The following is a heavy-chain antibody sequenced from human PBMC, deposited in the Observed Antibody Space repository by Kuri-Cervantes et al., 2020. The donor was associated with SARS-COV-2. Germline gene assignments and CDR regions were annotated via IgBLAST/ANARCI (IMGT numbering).Heavy chain of an antibody. CDR3: AKDRVGVQDF. CDR1: GFNFSRTD. CDR2: ISHDGKNK. Sequence: GESLKISCAASGFNFSRTDMHWVHQAPGKGLEWVAVISHDGKNKKCIASGKGRFTISRDNSQNTLYLHMKSLRSEDTAMYYCAKDRVGVQDFWGQGTLVTVSS. V-gene: IGHV3-30*18. D-gene: IGHD2-21*01. J-gene: IGHJ4*02.